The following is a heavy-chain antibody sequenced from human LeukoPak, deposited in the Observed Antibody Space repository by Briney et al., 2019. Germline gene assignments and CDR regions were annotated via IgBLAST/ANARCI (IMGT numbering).Heavy chain of an antibody. CDR2: IYYSGNT. CDR1: GGSISSYY. Sequence: SETLSLTCIVSGGSISSYYCGWILQPPGNGLEWLGSIYYSGNTYYNPSLKSRVTISVDTSKNQFSLKLSSVTAADTAVYYCARQDTYYYDSSGYSVFDYWGQGTLVTVSS. J-gene: IGHJ4*02. CDR3: ARQDTYYYDSSGYSVFDY. V-gene: IGHV4-39*01. D-gene: IGHD3-22*01.